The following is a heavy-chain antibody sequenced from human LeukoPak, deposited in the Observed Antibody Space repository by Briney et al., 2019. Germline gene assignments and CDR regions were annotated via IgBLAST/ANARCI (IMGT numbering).Heavy chain of an antibody. Sequence: SETLSLTCTVSGGSISSYYWSWIRQPPGKGLEWIGYIYYSGSTNYNPSLKSRVTISVDTSKNQFSLKLSSVTAADTAVYYCARHPVGDGYSGFDYWGQGTLVTISS. D-gene: IGHD5-24*01. V-gene: IGHV4-59*08. CDR2: IYYSGST. CDR3: ARHPVGDGYSGFDY. J-gene: IGHJ4*02. CDR1: GGSISSYY.